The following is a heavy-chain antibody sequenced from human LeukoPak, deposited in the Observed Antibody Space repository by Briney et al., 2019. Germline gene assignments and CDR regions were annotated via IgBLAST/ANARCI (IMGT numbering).Heavy chain of an antibody. CDR2: ISRSSNTI. D-gene: IGHD5/OR15-5a*01. CDR1: GFTFSSYA. Sequence: GSLRLSCAASGFTFSSYAMHWVRQAPEKGLEWVSYISRSSNTIYYADSVKGRFTISRDNAKNSLYLQMNSLRAEDTAVYYCARDPAVSLVTQWYFDLWGRGTLVTVSS. J-gene: IGHJ2*01. CDR3: ARDPAVSLVTQWYFDL. V-gene: IGHV3-48*04.